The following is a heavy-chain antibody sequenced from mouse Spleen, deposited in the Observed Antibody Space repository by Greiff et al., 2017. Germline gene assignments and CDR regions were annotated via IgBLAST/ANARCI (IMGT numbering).Heavy chain of an antibody. CDR2: IHPNSGST. J-gene: IGHJ3*01. D-gene: IGHD1-1*01. CDR3: ASPYYYGSSYFFAY. Sequence: QVQLQQPGAELVKPGASVKLSCKASGYTFTSYWMHWVKQRPGQGLEWIGMIHPNSGSTNYNEKFKSKATLTVDKSSSTAYMQLSSLTSEDSAVYYCASPYYYGSSYFFAYWGQGTLVTVSA. CDR1: GYTFTSYW. V-gene: IGHV1-64*01.